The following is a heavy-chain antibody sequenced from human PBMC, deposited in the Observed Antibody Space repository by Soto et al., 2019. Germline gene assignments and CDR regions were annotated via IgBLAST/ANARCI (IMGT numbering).Heavy chain of an antibody. CDR3: ARGIKYGDYSRWCDP. CDR2: INPNSGNT. D-gene: IGHD4-17*01. CDR1: GYIFTNYD. Sequence: QVQLVQSGAEVKKPGASVKVSCKASGYIFTNYDINWVRQATGQGHANLGWINPNSGNTGYVQKFQGRVTMTRNTSINTAYMELNSLRSEDTAMYYCARGIKYGDYSRWCDPWGQGTLVTVSS. V-gene: IGHV1-8*01. J-gene: IGHJ5*02.